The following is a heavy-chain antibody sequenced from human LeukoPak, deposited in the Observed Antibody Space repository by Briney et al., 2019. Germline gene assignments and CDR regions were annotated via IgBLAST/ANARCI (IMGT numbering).Heavy chain of an antibody. D-gene: IGHD3-9*01. CDR3: ARGPYDTLTGQSPFGV. CDR1: GCSISSYY. J-gene: IGHJ4*02. V-gene: IGHV4-4*07. CDR2: ICSSGST. Sequence: PSETLSLTCTVSGCSISSYYWSWIRQPAGKGLEWIGYICSSGSTNYNPSLKSRVTMSADTSKNRFSPKLSSVTAADTAVYYCARGPYDTLTGQSPFGVWGQGTLVTVSS.